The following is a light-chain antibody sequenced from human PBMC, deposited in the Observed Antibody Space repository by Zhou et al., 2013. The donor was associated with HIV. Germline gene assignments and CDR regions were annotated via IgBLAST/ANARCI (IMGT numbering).Light chain of an antibody. Sequence: AIRITQSPSSLSASTGDRVTITCRASQGISSYLAWYQQRPGTPPKLLIYSASTLQSGVPSRFRASGSGTLFTLTINNLQPEDFATYSCQQLNSYPLTFGGGTKVEIK. V-gene: IGKV1-8*01. CDR3: QQLNSYPLT. J-gene: IGKJ4*01. CDR1: QGISSY. CDR2: SAS.